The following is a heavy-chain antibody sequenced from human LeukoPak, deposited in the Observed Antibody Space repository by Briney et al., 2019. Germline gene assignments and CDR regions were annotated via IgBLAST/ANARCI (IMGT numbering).Heavy chain of an antibody. CDR1: GFTFSSYE. J-gene: IGHJ3*02. Sequence: GGSLRLSCAASGFTFSSYEMNWVRQAPGKGLEWVSYISSSGSTIYYADSVKGRFTISRDNAKNSLYLQMSSLRAEDTAVYYCARARIRGSDAFDIWGQGTMVTVSS. D-gene: IGHD3-10*01. CDR3: ARARIRGSDAFDI. CDR2: ISSSGSTI. V-gene: IGHV3-48*03.